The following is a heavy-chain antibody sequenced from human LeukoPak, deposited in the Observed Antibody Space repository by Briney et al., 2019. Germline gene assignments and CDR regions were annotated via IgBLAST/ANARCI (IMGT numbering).Heavy chain of an antibody. J-gene: IGHJ3*02. V-gene: IGHV4-59*12. CDR2: IYYRGST. CDR3: ARWQYSSSWYGAFDI. D-gene: IGHD6-13*01. Sequence: NPSETLSLTCAVSGGPLTSYYWSWIRQPPGKGLEWIGFIYYRGSTNYNPSLESRVTISVDRSKNQFSLKLSSVTAADTAVYYCARWQYSSSWYGAFDIWGQGTMVTVSS. CDR1: GGPLTSYY.